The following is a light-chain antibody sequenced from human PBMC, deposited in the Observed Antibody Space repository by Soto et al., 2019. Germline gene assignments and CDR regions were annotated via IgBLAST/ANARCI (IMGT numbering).Light chain of an antibody. J-gene: IGLJ1*01. CDR2: EVN. Sequence: QALPTKPASGCGSPGQSITISCTRTTSAVRGYNSASWYQQHPGKAPKLMIYEVNNRPSGVSKRFSGCKSGNTASLTISGLPAEDDADYYCTSYTCSSTYVFGNGTKVTL. CDR1: TSAVRGYNS. CDR3: TSYTCSSTYV. V-gene: IGLV2-14*01.